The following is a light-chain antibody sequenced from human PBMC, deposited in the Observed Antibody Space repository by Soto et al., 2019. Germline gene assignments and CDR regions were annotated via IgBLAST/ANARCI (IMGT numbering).Light chain of an antibody. J-gene: IGLJ2*01. CDR2: EVT. Sequence: QSALTQPASVSGSAGQSITISCTGTRTDVGSYDLVSWYQQLPGKVPKLVIYEVTKRPSGVSNRFSGSKSGNTASLTISGLQAEDEADYYCCSYAGTSSFVFFGGGTKLTVL. CDR1: RTDVGSYDL. CDR3: CSYAGTSSFVF. V-gene: IGLV2-23*02.